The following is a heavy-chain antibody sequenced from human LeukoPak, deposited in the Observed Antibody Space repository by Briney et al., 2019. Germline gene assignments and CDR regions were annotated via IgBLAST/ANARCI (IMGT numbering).Heavy chain of an antibody. CDR2: ISYDGSNK. CDR1: GFIFSRHG. CDR3: AKDPIWWNYFDY. D-gene: IGHD2-8*02. Sequence: PGGSLRLSCAASGFIFSRHGMHWVRQAPGKGLEWVAVISYDGSNKHYADSVKGRFTISRDNSKNTLYLQMNSLRAEDTAVYYCAKDPIWWNYFDYWGQGTLVTVSS. V-gene: IGHV3-30*18. J-gene: IGHJ4*02.